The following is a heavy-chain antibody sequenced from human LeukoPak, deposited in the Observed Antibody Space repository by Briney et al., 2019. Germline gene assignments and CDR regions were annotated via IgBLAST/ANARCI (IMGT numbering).Heavy chain of an antibody. V-gene: IGHV3-23*01. J-gene: IGHJ1*01. CDR1: RFTFSDYA. CDR2: VSHNGYHT. Sequence: GGSRRLSCAASRFTFSDYAMSWVRQAPGKGLEWVSTVSHNGYHTYYADSVKGRFTISRDNSKNTLYLQMNSLRSEDTAVYYCARGPVQAVAVYFQHWGQGTLVTVSS. D-gene: IGHD1-14*01. CDR3: ARGPVQAVAVYFQH.